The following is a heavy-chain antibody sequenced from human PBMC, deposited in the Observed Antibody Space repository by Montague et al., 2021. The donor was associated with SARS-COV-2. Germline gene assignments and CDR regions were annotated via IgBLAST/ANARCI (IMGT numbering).Heavy chain of an antibody. J-gene: IGHJ2*01. Sequence: TLSLTCTVSGGSISSGSYYWSWIRQPAGKGLRRIGLIHTSGTTNYNPSHKSRATISEDTSKNQSSLKLSVVTAADTAVYYCARYPLYYYDSSGLLLNWYFDLWGRGTLVTVSS. CDR3: ARYPLYYYDSSGLLLNWYFDL. CDR2: IHTSGTT. CDR1: GGSISSGSYY. V-gene: IGHV4-61*02. D-gene: IGHD3-22*01.